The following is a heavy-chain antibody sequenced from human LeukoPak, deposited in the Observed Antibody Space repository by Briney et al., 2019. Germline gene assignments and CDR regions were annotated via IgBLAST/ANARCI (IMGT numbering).Heavy chain of an antibody. CDR1: GDSVSINSAA. CDR2: TYQRSKWYN. CDR3: ARSPSPYSSGWYFDY. J-gene: IGHJ4*02. D-gene: IGHD6-19*01. Sequence: SQTLSLTCAISGDSVSINSAAWNWIRQSPSRGLEWLGRTYQRSKWYNDYAVSVRSRITINPDISKNQFSLQLNSVTPEDTAVYYCARSPSPYSSGWYFDYWGQGTLVTVSS. V-gene: IGHV6-1*01.